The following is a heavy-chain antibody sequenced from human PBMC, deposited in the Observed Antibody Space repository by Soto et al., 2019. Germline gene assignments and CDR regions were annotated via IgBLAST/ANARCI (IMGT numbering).Heavy chain of an antibody. CDR1: GFDFDSYG. CDR2: ISYDGSNQ. J-gene: IGHJ4*02. V-gene: IGHV3-30*18. Sequence: QVQLVESGGGVVQPGRSLSLSCAASGFDFDSYGMHWVRKAPGKGLEWVAVISYDGSNQDYADSVKGRFTISRDNFKNSLYLQMNSLRAKATAVYYCAKDPSIYDFWSGYYYFDHWGQGTLVIASA. CDR3: AKDPSIYDFWSGYYYFDH. D-gene: IGHD3-3*01.